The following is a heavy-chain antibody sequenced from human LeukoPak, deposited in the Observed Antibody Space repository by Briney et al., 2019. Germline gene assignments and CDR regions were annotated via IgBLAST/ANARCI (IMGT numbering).Heavy chain of an antibody. J-gene: IGHJ3*02. CDR2: IGTAGDT. CDR1: GFTFSSYD. Sequence: PGGSLRLSCAASGFTFSSYDMHWVRQATGKGLEWVSAIGTAGDTYYPGSVKVRFTISRENAKNSLYLQMNSLSAGDTAGSYCARGGGVYDYVWGSYRFAAFDIWGQGTMVTVSS. CDR3: ARGGGVYDYVWGSYRFAAFDI. V-gene: IGHV3-13*01. D-gene: IGHD3-16*02.